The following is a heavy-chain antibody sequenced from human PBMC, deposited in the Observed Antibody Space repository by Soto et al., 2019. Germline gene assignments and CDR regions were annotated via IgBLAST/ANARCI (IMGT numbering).Heavy chain of an antibody. Sequence: ASVKVSCKASGGTFSSYPVNWVRQAPGQGLEWMGGIIPIFGTANYAQKFQGRVTITADESTSTAYMELSSLRSEDTAVYYCARVVGALGHWFDPWGQGTLVTVSS. CDR2: IIPIFGTA. V-gene: IGHV1-69*13. D-gene: IGHD1-26*01. J-gene: IGHJ5*02. CDR3: ARVVGALGHWFDP. CDR1: GGTFSSYP.